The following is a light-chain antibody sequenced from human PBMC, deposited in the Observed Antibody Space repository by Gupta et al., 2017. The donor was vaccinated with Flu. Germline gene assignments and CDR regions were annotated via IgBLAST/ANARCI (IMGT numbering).Light chain of an antibody. CDR3: QHECNSRT. Sequence: EIVLTQSPGTLSLSPGERATLSCRVSQNFNNNYLAWYQQKPGQAPRLLIYGASSRATGIPDRFTGCGYVTYLTLTSSRRETDDFAVFYVQHECNSRTFGGGTKVELK. CDR1: QNFNNNY. V-gene: IGKV3-20*01. CDR2: GAS. J-gene: IGKJ4*01.